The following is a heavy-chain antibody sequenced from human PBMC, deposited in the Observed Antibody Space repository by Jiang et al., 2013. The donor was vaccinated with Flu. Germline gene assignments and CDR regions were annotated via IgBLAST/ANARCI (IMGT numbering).Heavy chain of an antibody. V-gene: IGHV1-2*06. CDR2: INPNSGGT. D-gene: IGHD1-1*01. J-gene: IGHJ4*02. CDR3: ARLIGTTETSEDY. Sequence: RQAPGQGLEWMGRINPNSGGTNFAQKFQGRVTMTRDTSISTAYMELSRLRFDDTAVYYCARLIGTTETSEDYWGQGTLVTVSS.